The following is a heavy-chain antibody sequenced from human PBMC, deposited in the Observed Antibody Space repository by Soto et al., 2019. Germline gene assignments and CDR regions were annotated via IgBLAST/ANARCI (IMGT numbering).Heavy chain of an antibody. D-gene: IGHD6-19*01. Sequence: QVQLVQSGAEVKKPGASVKVSCQVSGYTLTELSMHWVRQAPGKGLEWMGGFDPEDGETIYAQKFQGIVTMTEDTSTDTAYMELSRLRSEDTAGYYCVSGLYSSGWYDHWGQGTLVTVSS. CDR1: GYTLTELS. CDR3: VSGLYSSGWYDH. J-gene: IGHJ5*02. CDR2: FDPEDGET. V-gene: IGHV1-24*01.